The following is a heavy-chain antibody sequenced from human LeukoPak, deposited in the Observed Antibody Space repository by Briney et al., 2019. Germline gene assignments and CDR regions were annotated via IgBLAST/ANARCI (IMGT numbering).Heavy chain of an antibody. V-gene: IGHV3-7*05. CDR1: GFTFSSYR. CDR2: IKQDGSEK. J-gene: IGHJ4*02. CDR3: ARVSYSSVWYFDY. D-gene: IGHD3-22*01. Sequence: GSLRLSCAASGFTFSSYRMTWVRQAPGKGLEWVANIKQDGSEKYFLDSVEGRFTISRDNAKNSLYLQMNSLRAEDTAVYYCARVSYSSVWYFDYWGQGSLASVSS.